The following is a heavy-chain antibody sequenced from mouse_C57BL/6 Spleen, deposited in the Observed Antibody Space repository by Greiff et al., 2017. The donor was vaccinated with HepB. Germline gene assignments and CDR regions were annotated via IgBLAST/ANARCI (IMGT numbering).Heavy chain of an antibody. CDR3: AYYYGSSWYFDY. D-gene: IGHD1-1*01. Sequence: EVQLQQSGPELVKPGASVKISCKASGYTFTDYYMNWVKQSHGKSLEWIGDINPNNGGTSYNQKFKGKATLTVDKSSSTAYMELRSLTSEDSAVYYCAYYYGSSWYFDYWGQGTTLTVSS. V-gene: IGHV1-26*01. J-gene: IGHJ2*01. CDR1: GYTFTDYY. CDR2: INPNNGGT.